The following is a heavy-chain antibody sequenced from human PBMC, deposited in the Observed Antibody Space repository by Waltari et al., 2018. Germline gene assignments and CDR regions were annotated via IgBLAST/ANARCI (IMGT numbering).Heavy chain of an antibody. Sequence: QVQLQESGPGLVKPSETLSLTCTVSGGSISGYYWSWIRQPPGKGRGWMGYIYYNGSTNYSPSLKGRVAISVDTSKNQFSLKLSSVTAADTAVYYCARHLGSGTYPFDYWGQGTLVTVSS. CDR3: ARHLGSGTYPFDY. D-gene: IGHD3-10*01. CDR2: IYYNGST. CDR1: GGSISGYY. V-gene: IGHV4-59*01. J-gene: IGHJ4*02.